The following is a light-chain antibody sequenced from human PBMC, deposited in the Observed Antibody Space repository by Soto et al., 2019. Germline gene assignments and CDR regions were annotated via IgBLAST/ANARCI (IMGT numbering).Light chain of an antibody. CDR3: QQYNNWSIT. Sequence: EIVMTQSPATLSVSPGERATLSCRASQSVSSNLAWYQQKPGQAPRLLIYGASTRATGIPARFSGSGSGTEFTLPIRSLQSEDFAVYSCQQYNNWSITFGQGTRLEIK. V-gene: IGKV3-15*01. CDR2: GAS. J-gene: IGKJ5*01. CDR1: QSVSSN.